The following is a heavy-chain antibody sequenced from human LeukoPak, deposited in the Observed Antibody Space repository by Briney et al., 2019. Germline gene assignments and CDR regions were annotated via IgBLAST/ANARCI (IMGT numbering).Heavy chain of an antibody. CDR1: GYSFTNYW. CDR2: IYPGDSDT. V-gene: IGHV5-51*01. J-gene: IGHJ4*02. Sequence: GESLKISCKGSGYSFTNYWIGWVRQMPGKGLEWMGIIYPGDSDTRYSPSFQGQVTISADKSISTAYLQWNRLKASDTAMYYCARQTGRWLQFTDYWGQGTLVTVSS. D-gene: IGHD5-24*01. CDR3: ARQTGRWLQFTDY.